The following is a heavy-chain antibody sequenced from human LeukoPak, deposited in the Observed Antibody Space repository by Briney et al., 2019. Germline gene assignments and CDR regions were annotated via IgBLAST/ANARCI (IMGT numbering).Heavy chain of an antibody. Sequence: SSDTLSLTCTVSGGSISPYYWSWIRQPPGKELEWIAFIFYSGSAHYNPPLTSRVTISVDTSKNQLSLKLTSVTAADTAVYYCARHSGASPHYFDYWGQGTLVTVSS. CDR1: GGSISPYY. D-gene: IGHD1-26*01. CDR3: ARHSGASPHYFDY. CDR2: IFYSGSA. V-gene: IGHV4-59*08. J-gene: IGHJ4*02.